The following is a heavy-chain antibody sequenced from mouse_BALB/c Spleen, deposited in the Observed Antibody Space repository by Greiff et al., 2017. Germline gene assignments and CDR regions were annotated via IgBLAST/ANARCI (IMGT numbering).Heavy chain of an antibody. CDR2: ISSGGST. CDR3: AYYDGYLYYAMDY. V-gene: IGHV5-6-5*01. Sequence: EVMLVESGGGLVKPGGSLKLSCAASGFTFSSYAMSWVRQTPEKRLEWVASISSGGSTYYPDSVKGRFTISRDNARNILYLQMSSLRSEDTAMYYCAYYDGYLYYAMDYWGQGTSVTVSS. CDR1: GFTFSSYA. J-gene: IGHJ4*01. D-gene: IGHD2-3*01.